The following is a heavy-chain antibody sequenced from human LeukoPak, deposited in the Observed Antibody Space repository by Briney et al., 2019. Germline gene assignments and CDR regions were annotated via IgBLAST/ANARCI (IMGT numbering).Heavy chain of an antibody. CDR2: IYKIGTT. CDR3: VIGVGWQPDY. D-gene: IGHD2-15*01. CDR1: GDSVTGYY. Sequence: SETLSLTCTVFGDSVTGYYLNWVRQPPGKGLEWIGHIYKIGTTNYNPSLKSRLTITADTSKNQFSLKLRSVTAADTAVYYCVIGVGWQPDYWGQGALVTVSS. J-gene: IGHJ4*02. V-gene: IGHV4-59*02.